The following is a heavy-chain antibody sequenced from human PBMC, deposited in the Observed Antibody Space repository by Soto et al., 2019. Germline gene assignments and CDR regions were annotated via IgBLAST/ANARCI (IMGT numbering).Heavy chain of an antibody. CDR2: IIPIFGTA. Sequence: ASVKVSCKASGGTFSNYAISWVRQAPGQGLEWMGGIIPIFGTANYAQKFQGRVTITADESTSPAYMALSSARSEDTAGYYCARDHQKQQEVGNYYGIDVWGQGTAVTDSS. D-gene: IGHD6-13*01. V-gene: IGHV1-69*13. CDR1: GGTFSNYA. J-gene: IGHJ6*02. CDR3: ARDHQKQQEVGNYYGIDV.